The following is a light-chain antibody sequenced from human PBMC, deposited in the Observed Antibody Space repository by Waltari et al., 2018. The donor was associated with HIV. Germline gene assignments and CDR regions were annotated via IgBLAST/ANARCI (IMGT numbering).Light chain of an antibody. CDR3: CSYAGSYTHIVL. J-gene: IGLJ2*01. CDR2: DVS. CDR1: TSDIGTYDY. Sequence: QSALTQPRSVSGSPGQSVTVSCTGSTSDIGTYDYVSCYQQYPDKAPKLIIYDVSSRPLGVPDRFSGSKSGNTASLTISGLQAADEADYYCCSYAGSYTHIVLFGGGTKLTVL. V-gene: IGLV2-11*01.